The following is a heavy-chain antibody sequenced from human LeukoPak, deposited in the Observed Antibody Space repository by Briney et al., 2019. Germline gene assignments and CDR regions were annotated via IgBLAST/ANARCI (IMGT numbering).Heavy chain of an antibody. CDR2: INLDGSST. CDR3: ARGIRDY. Sequence: PGGSLRLSCAASRFTFSSYWMHWVRQAPRKGLVWVSRINLDGSSTAYADSVKGRFIVSRDNAKNTLFLQMDSLRAEDTAVYYCARGIRDYWGQGTLVAVSS. J-gene: IGHJ4*02. CDR1: RFTFSSYW. V-gene: IGHV3-74*03.